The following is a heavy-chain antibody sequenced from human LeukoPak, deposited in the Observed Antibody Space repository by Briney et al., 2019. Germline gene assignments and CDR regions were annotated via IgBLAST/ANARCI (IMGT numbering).Heavy chain of an antibody. CDR3: AKVWSGSPPTDY. J-gene: IGHJ4*02. V-gene: IGHV3-23*01. Sequence: GGSLRLSCGASGFTFSSYAMSWVSQAPGKGLEWVSAISGSGGSTYYADSVKGRFTISRDNSNNPLYLQMNSLRAEDTAVYYCAKVWSGSPPTDYWGEGTVVTVSS. CDR2: ISGSGGST. CDR1: GFTFSSYA. D-gene: IGHD3-3*01.